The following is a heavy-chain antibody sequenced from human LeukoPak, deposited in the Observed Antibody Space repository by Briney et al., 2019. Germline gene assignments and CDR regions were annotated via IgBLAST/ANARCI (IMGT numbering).Heavy chain of an antibody. J-gene: IGHJ4*02. D-gene: IGHD2-2*01. CDR3: ARRGPYCSSTSCYQLDY. V-gene: IGHV1-69*13. CDR1: GGTFSSYA. Sequence: SVKVSCKAPGGTFSSYAISWVRQAPGQGLEWMGGIIPIFGTANYAQKFQGRVTITADESTSTAYMELSSLRSEDTAVYYCARRGPYCSSTSCYQLDYWGQGTLVTVSS. CDR2: IIPIFGTA.